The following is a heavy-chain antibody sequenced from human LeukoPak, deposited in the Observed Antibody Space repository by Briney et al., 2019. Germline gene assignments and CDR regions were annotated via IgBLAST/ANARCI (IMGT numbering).Heavy chain of an antibody. V-gene: IGHV4-59*01. D-gene: IGHD6-13*01. CDR2: IYYSGTT. CDR3: ARGVYIAAAQYGY. Sequence: SETLSLTCTVSGGSMSSYYWSWIRQPPGKGLEWIGYIYYSGTTNYNPSLKSRVTISVDTSKNQFSLKLRSVAAADTAVYYCARGVYIAAAQYGYWGQGTLVTVSS. CDR1: GGSMSSYY. J-gene: IGHJ4*02.